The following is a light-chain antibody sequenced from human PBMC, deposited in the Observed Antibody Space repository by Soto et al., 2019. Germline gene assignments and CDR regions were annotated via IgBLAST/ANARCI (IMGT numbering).Light chain of an antibody. CDR3: QQYDNWPWT. CDR1: QSLSSS. CDR2: GTS. Sequence: KLLTQSPGTLSLSPGERATLFCRASQSLSSSLAWYQQKSGQAPRLIIYGTSRRATGVPVRFSGSGSGTDFTLTISSLQSEDFGVYFRQQYDNWPWTFGQGTKVEMK. V-gene: IGKV3-15*01. J-gene: IGKJ1*01.